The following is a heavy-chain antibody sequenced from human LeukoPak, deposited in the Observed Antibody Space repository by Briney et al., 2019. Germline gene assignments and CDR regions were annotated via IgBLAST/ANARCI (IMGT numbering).Heavy chain of an antibody. D-gene: IGHD3-9*01. CDR2: ISYDGSNK. V-gene: IGHV3-30-3*01. CDR3: ARDPGYRDFDY. CDR1: GFTFSSYA. Sequence: GGSLRLSCAASGFTFSSYAMHWVRQAPGKGLEWVAVISYDGSNKYYADSVKGRFTISRDNSKNTLYLQMNSLRAEDTAVYYCARDPGYRDFDYWGQGTRVTVSS. J-gene: IGHJ4*02.